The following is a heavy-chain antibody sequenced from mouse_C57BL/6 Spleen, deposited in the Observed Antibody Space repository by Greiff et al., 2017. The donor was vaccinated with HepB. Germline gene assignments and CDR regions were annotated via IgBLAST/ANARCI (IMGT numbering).Heavy chain of an antibody. D-gene: IGHD1-1*01. CDR1: GYTFTDYE. J-gene: IGHJ2*01. Sequence: QVQLQQSGAELVRPGASVTLSCKASGYTFTDYEMHWVKQTPVHGLEWIGAIDPETGGTAYNQKFKGTAILTADKSSSTAYMELRSLTSEDSAVYYCTRGDYYGSSYVYFDYWGQGTTLTVSS. V-gene: IGHV1-15*01. CDR3: TRGDYYGSSYVYFDY. CDR2: IDPETGGT.